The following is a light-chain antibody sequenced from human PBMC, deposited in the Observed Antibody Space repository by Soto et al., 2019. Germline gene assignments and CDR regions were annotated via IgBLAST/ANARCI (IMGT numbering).Light chain of an antibody. CDR1: QTISRY. Sequence: DIQMTQSPSSLSASVGDRVTITCRASQTISRYLIWYQHKPGKAPNLLIYSASSLQSEVPLRFSGSGSGTHFTLSITSLQPEDFATYFCQQSYSNPRTFGQGTKVDIK. CDR3: QQSYSNPRT. V-gene: IGKV1-39*01. CDR2: SAS. J-gene: IGKJ1*01.